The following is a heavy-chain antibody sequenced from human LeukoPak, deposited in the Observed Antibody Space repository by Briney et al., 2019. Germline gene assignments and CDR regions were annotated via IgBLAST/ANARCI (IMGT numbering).Heavy chain of an antibody. CDR2: IYYSGTT. Sequence: SDTLSLTCAVSIYSISSTNWWGWIRQPPGKGLEWIGNIYYSGTTYNPSLKSRVTMSVDTSKNQFSLKLSSVTAVDTAVYYCARNTYYNILTGYYGYFDLWGRGTLVTVSS. D-gene: IGHD3-9*01. CDR1: IYSISSTNW. CDR3: ARNTYYNILTGYYGYFDL. V-gene: IGHV4-28*01. J-gene: IGHJ2*01.